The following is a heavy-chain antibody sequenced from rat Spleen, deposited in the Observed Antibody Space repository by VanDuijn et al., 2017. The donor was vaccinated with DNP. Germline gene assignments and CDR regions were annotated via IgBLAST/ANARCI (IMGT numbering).Heavy chain of an antibody. CDR2: ISYDGGST. CDR3: ARRDYSSYIYGGSPFDY. CDR1: GFTFNDYW. Sequence: EVQLVESGGGLVQPGRSLKLSCVASGFTFNDYWMAWIRQVPGKGLEWVASISYDGGSTYYRDSVRGRFTISRDNAKSTLYLQMDSLRSEDTATYYCARRDYSSYIYGGSPFDYWGQGVMVTVSS. V-gene: IGHV5-7*01. J-gene: IGHJ2*01. D-gene: IGHD1-2*01.